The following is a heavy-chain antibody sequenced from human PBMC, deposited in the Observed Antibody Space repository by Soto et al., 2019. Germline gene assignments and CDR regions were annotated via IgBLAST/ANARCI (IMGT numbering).Heavy chain of an antibody. CDR3: ARLLGYSDV. V-gene: IGHV5-51*01. CDR1: GYNFTSYW. Sequence: GESLKISCRGSGYNFTSYWITWVRQMPGKGLEWMGIIYPGDSDTRYSPSFRGQVTISADKSFSTAYLQWSSLMASDTAMYYCARLLGYSDVWGQGTTVTVSS. CDR2: IYPGDSDT. D-gene: IGHD2-15*01. J-gene: IGHJ6*02.